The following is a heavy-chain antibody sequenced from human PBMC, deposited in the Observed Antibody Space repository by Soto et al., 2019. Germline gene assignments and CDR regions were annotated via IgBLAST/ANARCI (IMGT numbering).Heavy chain of an antibody. D-gene: IGHD1-26*01. V-gene: IGHV1-69*06. J-gene: IGHJ4*02. Sequence: SVKVSCKASGGTFSSYGISWVLQAPGQGLEWMGGIIPIFGTANYAQKFQGRVTITADKSTSTAYMELSSLRSEDTAVYYCASRSGSYNFDYWGQGTLVTVSS. CDR3: ASRSGSYNFDY. CDR1: GGTFSSYG. CDR2: IIPIFGTA.